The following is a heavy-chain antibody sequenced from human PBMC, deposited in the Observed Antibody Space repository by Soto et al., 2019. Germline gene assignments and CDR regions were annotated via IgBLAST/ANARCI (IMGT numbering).Heavy chain of an antibody. CDR3: ARDHSRRVGYNGYYFDY. D-gene: IGHD5-12*01. CDR1: GYTFTSYA. J-gene: IGHJ4*02. CDR2: INAGNGNT. Sequence: QVQLVQSGAEEKKPGASVKVSCKASGYTFTSYAMHWVRQAPGQRLEWMGWINAGNGNTKYSQKFQGRVTITRDTSASTAYMELSSLRSEDTAVYYCARDHSRRVGYNGYYFDYWGQGTLVTVSS. V-gene: IGHV1-3*05.